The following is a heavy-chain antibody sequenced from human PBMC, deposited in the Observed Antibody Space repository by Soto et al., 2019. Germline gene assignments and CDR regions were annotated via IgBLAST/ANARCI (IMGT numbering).Heavy chain of an antibody. CDR1: GYSFTIYC. J-gene: IGHJ6*02. CDR2: IYPGDSDT. Sequence: GESLKISGKGSGYSFTIYCIGWVRQRPGKGLEWMGIIYPGDSDTRYSPSFQGQVTISADKSISTAYLQWSSLKASDTAMYYCARLVKDYDFWSGPRGAFYYYYGMDVWGQGTTVTV. V-gene: IGHV5-51*01. CDR3: ARLVKDYDFWSGPRGAFYYYYGMDV. D-gene: IGHD3-3*01.